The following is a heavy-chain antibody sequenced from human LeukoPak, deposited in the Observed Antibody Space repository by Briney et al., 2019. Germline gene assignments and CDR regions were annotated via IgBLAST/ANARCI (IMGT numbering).Heavy chain of an antibody. CDR3: AKESSPRLDY. Sequence: GGSLRLPCAASGFTFSSYGMHWVRQAPGKGLEWVAIIWYDGSNKYYADSVKGRFTISRDSSKNTVYLQMNGLRAEDTAVYYCAKESSPRLDYWGQGTLVTVSS. D-gene: IGHD2-2*01. CDR2: IWYDGSNK. J-gene: IGHJ4*02. CDR1: GFTFSSYG. V-gene: IGHV3-30*02.